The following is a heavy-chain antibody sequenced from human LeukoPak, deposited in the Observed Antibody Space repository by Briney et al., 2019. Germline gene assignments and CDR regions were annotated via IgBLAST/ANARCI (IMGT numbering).Heavy chain of an antibody. CDR2: TYYRSSKWLN. CDR3: ARWLGRDDF. D-gene: IGHD6-19*01. J-gene: IGHJ3*01. Sequence: SQTLSLTCAISGDSVSSNSATWNWIRQSPSRGLEWLGRTYYRSSKWLNDYAVSVESRITIRADTSRNQFSLLLTSVTPEDTAVYYCARWLGRDDFWGQGTKVTVPS. V-gene: IGHV6-1*01. CDR1: GDSVSSNSAT.